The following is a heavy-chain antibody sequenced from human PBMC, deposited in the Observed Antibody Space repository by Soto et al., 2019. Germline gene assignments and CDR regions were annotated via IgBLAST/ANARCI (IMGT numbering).Heavy chain of an antibody. Sequence: QVQLQQCGAGLLKPSETLSLTCAVYGGSLSGYYGNWIRQSPGKGLEWIGEINYSGITNYNPSIKSRVTISIDTSKHQFSLNLSSVTAADTAVYYCARTRNLDVWGQGTTVTVSS. V-gene: IGHV4-34*01. J-gene: IGHJ6*02. CDR3: ARTRNLDV. D-gene: IGHD1-1*01. CDR1: GGSLSGYY. CDR2: INYSGIT.